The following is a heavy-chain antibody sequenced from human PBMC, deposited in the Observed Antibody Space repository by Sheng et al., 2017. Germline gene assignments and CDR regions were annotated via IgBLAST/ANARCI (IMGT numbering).Heavy chain of an antibody. J-gene: IGHJ4*02. CDR2: IIPIFGTA. CDR1: GGTFSSYA. CDR3: ARDAYPRERREFDY. Sequence: QVQLVQSGAEVKKPGSSVKVSCKASGGTFSSYAISWVLQAPGQGLEWMGGIIPIFGTANYAQKFQGRVTITADESTSTAYMELSSLRSEDTAVYYCARDAYPRERREFDYWGQGTLVTVSS. D-gene: IGHD3-16*01. V-gene: IGHV1-69*01.